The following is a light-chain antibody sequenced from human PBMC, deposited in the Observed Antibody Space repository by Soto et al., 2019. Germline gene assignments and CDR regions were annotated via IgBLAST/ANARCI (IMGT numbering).Light chain of an antibody. CDR3: CSYAGSYTYV. Sequence: QSVLTQPRSVSGSPGQSVTISCTGTNSDVGTFYFVSWYQQYPDKGPKLIIYDVTERPSGVPDRFSASKSGNTASLTISGLQAEAEADYYCCSYAGSYTYVFGSGTKVTVL. J-gene: IGLJ1*01. CDR2: DVT. V-gene: IGLV2-11*01. CDR1: NSDVGTFYF.